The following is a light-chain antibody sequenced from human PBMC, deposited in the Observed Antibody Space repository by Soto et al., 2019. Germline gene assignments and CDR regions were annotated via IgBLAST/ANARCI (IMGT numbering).Light chain of an antibody. CDR3: QQSYGTPLT. V-gene: IGKV1-39*01. J-gene: IGKJ4*01. Sequence: DMEITQSPSSLSASVGDRVTITCRASQSISNYLNWYQHKPGKVPKLLIYAESSLKSGVPTRFSGSGSGTEFTLTITILQPEGFETYYCQQSYGTPLTFGGGTKIEIK. CDR2: AES. CDR1: QSISNY.